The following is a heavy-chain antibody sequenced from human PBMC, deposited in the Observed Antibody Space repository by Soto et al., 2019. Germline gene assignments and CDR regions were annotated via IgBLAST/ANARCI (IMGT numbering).Heavy chain of an antibody. CDR3: ERGGYCSKGERFDP. D-gene: IGHD3-16*01. CDR2: MNPNSGNT. V-gene: IGHV1-8*01. J-gene: IGHJ5*02. CDR1: GYTFTSYD. Sequence: QVQLVQSGAEVKKPGASVKVSCKASGYTFTSYDINWVRQATGQGLEWMGWMNPNSGNTGYAQKFQGRVTMTRNTSTVTAYMELSSLRSEDTAVYYCERGGYCSKGERFDPRGQGTLVTVSS.